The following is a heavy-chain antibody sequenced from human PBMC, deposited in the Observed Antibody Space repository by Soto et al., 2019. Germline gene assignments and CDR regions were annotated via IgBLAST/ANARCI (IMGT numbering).Heavy chain of an antibody. CDR2: ISYDGSNS. D-gene: IGHD2-15*01. J-gene: IGHJ4*02. V-gene: IGHV3-30*18. CDR1: GFSFRSHG. Sequence: QVRLVESGGGVVQPGRSLRLSCAASGFSFRSHGMHWVRQAPGKGLQWVAVISYDGSNSYYADSVKGRFTISRDNSNDALYLQMSSLRPEDMAVYFCAKDHRNGGSRVDYWGQGTLVTVSS. CDR3: AKDHRNGGSRVDY.